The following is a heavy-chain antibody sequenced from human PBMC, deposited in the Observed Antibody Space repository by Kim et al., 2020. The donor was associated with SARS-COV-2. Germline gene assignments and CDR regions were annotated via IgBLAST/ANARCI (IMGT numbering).Heavy chain of an antibody. Sequence: SETLSLTCTVSGGSISSYYWSWIRRPPGKGLEWIGYVYYTGGTNYNPSLKSRITMSLDTSKSQFSLKLDSVTAADTAVYYCATRHTGSPPPHVFDNWGQGTMVTVSS. CDR2: VYYTGGT. CDR3: ATRHTGSPPPHVFDN. D-gene: IGHD1-26*01. V-gene: IGHV4-59*01. CDR1: GGSISSYY. J-gene: IGHJ3*02.